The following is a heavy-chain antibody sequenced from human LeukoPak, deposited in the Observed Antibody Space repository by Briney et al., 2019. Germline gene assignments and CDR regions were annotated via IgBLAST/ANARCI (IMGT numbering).Heavy chain of an antibody. J-gene: IGHJ5*02. V-gene: IGHV3-23*01. CDR3: ARAVVTAIPYNWFDP. CDR1: RFTLSSYA. Sequence: GGALRLPCAASRFTLSSYAMNWVRQAPGKGLEWVSGISGSGGNTYYADSVKGRFTISRDNSKKTLYLQMNSLRAKATALYYCARAVVTAIPYNWFDPWGQGSLVTVSS. D-gene: IGHD2-21*02. CDR2: ISGSGGNT.